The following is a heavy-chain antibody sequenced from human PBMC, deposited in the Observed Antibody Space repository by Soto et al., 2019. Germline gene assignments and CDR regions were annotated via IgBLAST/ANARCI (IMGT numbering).Heavy chain of an antibody. CDR2: INAGNGNT. V-gene: IGHV1-3*01. Sequence: ASLKVSSKASGYTFTSYAMHWVRQAPGQRLEWMGWINAGNGNTKYSQKIQGRVTITRDTSASTAYMELSSLRSEDTAVYYCARVPYDFWSGYYAAFDIWGQGTMVTVSS. J-gene: IGHJ3*02. CDR3: ARVPYDFWSGYYAAFDI. D-gene: IGHD3-3*01. CDR1: GYTFTSYA.